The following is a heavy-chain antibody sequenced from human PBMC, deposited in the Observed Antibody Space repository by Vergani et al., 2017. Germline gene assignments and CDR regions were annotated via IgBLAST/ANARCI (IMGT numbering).Heavy chain of an antibody. CDR1: GGSFNTYY. CDR2: IYSTGST. CDR3: ARVKYRDEASTGYRLEGRDI. D-gene: IGHD3-9*01. V-gene: IGHV4-59*13. Sequence: QVQLEESGPGLVKPSETLSLTCTVSGGSFNTYYWSWIRQSPGKGLEWIGYIYSTGSTNYNPSLYSRVTMSVDTSKNQFSLKLRSVTAADTAVSFCARVKYRDEASTGYRLEGRDIWGQGTTVTISS. J-gene: IGHJ6*02.